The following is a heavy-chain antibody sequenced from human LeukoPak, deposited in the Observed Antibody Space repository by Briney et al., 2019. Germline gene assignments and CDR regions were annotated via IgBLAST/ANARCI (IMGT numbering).Heavy chain of an antibody. D-gene: IGHD6-13*01. CDR1: GYTFTGYY. V-gene: IGHV1-2*02. CDR3: ASLLIYVGSSSWHDY. Sequence: ASVKVSCKASGYTFTGYYMHWVRQAPGQGLEWMGWINPNSGGTNYAQKFQGRVTMTRDTSISTAYMELSRLRSDDTAVYYCASLLIYVGSSSWHDYWGQGTLATVSS. J-gene: IGHJ4*02. CDR2: INPNSGGT.